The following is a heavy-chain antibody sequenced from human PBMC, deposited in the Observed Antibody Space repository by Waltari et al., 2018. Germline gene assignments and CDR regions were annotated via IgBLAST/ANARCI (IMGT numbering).Heavy chain of an antibody. CDR2: TTDGNAYL. CDR1: GFTIRNFG. CDR3: VRALTTPNDY. V-gene: IGHV3-21*03. Sequence: VQLVESGGGLVKPGGSLRLSCAVSGFTIRNFGMSWVRQAPGKGLEWVATTTDGNAYLYDADSVRCRFTVSTDNAKSSLYLQMNNLRAEDTGVYYCVRALTTPNDYWGRGTLVTVSS. D-gene: IGHD4-17*01. J-gene: IGHJ4*02.